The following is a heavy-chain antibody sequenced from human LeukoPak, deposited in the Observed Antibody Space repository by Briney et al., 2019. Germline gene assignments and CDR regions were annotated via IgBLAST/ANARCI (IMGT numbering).Heavy chain of an antibody. V-gene: IGHV3-9*01. D-gene: IGHD6-19*01. CDR3: AKDIVLSSSGRGAFDT. CDR1: GFTFDDYA. J-gene: IGHJ3*02. CDR2: ISWNSGSI. Sequence: PGRSLRLSCAASGFTFDDYAMYWVRQAPGKGLEWVSSISWNSGSIGYADSVKGRFTISRDNAKNSLYLQMNSLRAEDTALYYCAKDIVLSSSGRGAFDTWGQGTMVTVSS.